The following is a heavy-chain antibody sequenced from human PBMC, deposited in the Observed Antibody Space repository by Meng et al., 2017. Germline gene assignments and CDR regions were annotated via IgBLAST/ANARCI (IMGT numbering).Heavy chain of an antibody. V-gene: IGHV4-4*07. CDR1: GGSISSHS. CDR2: IYTSGST. D-gene: IGHD2-21*02. Sequence: SETLSLTCTVSGGSISSHSWSWVRQPAGKGLEWIGRIYTSGSTNYNPSLKSRVTMSVDTSKNQVSLKLSSVTAADTAVYYCLTYCGGDCPDDAFDIWGQGTMVTVSS. CDR3: LTYCGGDCPDDAFDI. J-gene: IGHJ3*02.